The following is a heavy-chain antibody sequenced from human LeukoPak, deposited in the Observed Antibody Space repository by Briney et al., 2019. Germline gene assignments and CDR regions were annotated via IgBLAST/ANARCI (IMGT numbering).Heavy chain of an antibody. CDR3: ARDRAPYYDSSVGWFDP. V-gene: IGHV3-33*08. D-gene: IGHD3-22*01. CDR1: GFXFSTYG. J-gene: IGHJ5*02. Sequence: GGSLRLSCEASGFXFSTYGIHWVRQAPGKGLEWVAVIWYDGSNKYYADSVKGRFTISRDNSKNTLYLQMNSLRAEDTAVYYCARDRAPYYDSSVGWFDPWGQGTLVTVSS. CDR2: IWYDGSNK.